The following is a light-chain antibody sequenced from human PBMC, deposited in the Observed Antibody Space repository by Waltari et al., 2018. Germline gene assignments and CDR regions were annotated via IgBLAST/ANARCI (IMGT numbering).Light chain of an antibody. CDR3: QQYYSTPLT. J-gene: IGKJ4*01. Sequence: DIVMTQSTDSLAVSLGAGATINCKSSQSLLYSSNNKNSLAWYQQKPGQPPKLLIYWASSRESGVPDRFSASGSGTDFTLTISSLQAEDVAVYYCQQYYSTPLTFGGGTKVEIK. V-gene: IGKV4-1*01. CDR1: QSLLYSSNNKNS. CDR2: WAS.